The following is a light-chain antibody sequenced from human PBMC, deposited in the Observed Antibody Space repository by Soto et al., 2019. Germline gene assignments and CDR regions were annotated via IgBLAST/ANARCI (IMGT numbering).Light chain of an antibody. CDR1: QTISSY. J-gene: IGKJ2*01. V-gene: IGKV1-39*01. CDR2: AAS. CDR3: QQSYTIPYP. Sequence: DIQMTQSPPSLSASVGDRVTITCRASQTISSYLNWYQQSPGKAPKLLIYAASSVQNGVPSRFSGSGSGTDFTLTINSLQPGDSATYYCQQSYTIPYPFGQGTKLEI.